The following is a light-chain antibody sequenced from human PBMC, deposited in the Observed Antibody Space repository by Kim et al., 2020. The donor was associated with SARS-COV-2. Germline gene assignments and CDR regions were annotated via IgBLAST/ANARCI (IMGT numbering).Light chain of an antibody. V-gene: IGLV1-47*01. Sequence: ELTQPPSASGTPGQRVTISCSGSSSNIGSNYVYWYQQLPGTAPKLLIYRNNQRPSGVPDRFSGSKSGTSASLAISGLRSEDEADYYCQSYDSSLSGWVFGGGTQLTVL. CDR3: QSYDSSLSGWV. CDR1: SSNIGSNY. J-gene: IGLJ3*02. CDR2: RNN.